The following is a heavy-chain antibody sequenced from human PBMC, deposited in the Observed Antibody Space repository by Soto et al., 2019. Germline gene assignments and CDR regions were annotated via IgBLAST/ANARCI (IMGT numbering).Heavy chain of an antibody. V-gene: IGHV1-8*01. J-gene: IGHJ3*02. CDR2: MNPNSGNT. D-gene: IGHD3-22*01. CDR1: GYTFTSYD. CDR3: ARVYYDSSGQAAFDI. Sequence: ASVKVSCKASGYTFTSYDINWVRQATGQGLEWMGWMNPNSGNTGYAQKFQGRVTMTRNTSISTAYMELSSLRSEDTAGYYCARVYYDSSGQAAFDIWGQGTMVTVSS.